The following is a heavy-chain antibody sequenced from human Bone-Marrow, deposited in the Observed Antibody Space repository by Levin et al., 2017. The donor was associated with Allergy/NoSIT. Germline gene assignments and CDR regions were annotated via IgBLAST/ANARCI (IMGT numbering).Heavy chain of an antibody. V-gene: IGHV4-31*03. Sequence: NASETLSLTCTVSGDSISSAGYYWNWIRQHPGTGLEWVGYIYYSGGTYYNPSLESRLTISVDTSKNQFSLNLDSVTAADTAVYYCASSKGRYGDYAGSWGQGTLVTVSS. CDR2: IYYSGGT. CDR3: ASSKGRYGDYAGS. D-gene: IGHD4-17*01. CDR1: GDSISSAGYY. J-gene: IGHJ5*02.